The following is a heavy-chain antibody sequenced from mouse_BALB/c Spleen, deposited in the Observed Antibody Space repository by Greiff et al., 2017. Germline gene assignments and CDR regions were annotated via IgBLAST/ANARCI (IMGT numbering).Heavy chain of an antibody. V-gene: IGHV2-2*02. CDR1: GFSLTSYG. CDR3: ARITTAFAY. D-gene: IGHD1-2*01. CDR2: IWSGGST. Sequence: VQVVESGPGLVQPSQSLSITCTVSGFSLTSYGVHWVRQSPGKGLEWLGVIWSGGSTDYNAAFISRLSISKDNSKSQVFFKMNSLQANDTAIYYCARITTAFAYWGQGTLVTVSA. J-gene: IGHJ3*01.